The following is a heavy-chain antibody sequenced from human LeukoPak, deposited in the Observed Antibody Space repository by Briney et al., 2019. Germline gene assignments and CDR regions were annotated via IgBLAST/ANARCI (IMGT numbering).Heavy chain of an antibody. J-gene: IGHJ4*02. CDR2: ISGSGGST. CDR1: GFTLSSYA. D-gene: IGHD3-10*01. Sequence: GGSLRLSCAASGFTLSSYAMSWVRQAPGKGLEWVSAISGSGGSTYYADSVKGRFTISRDNSKNTLYLQMNSLRAEDTAVYYCAKDTDYYGSGSDLDYFDYWGQGTLVTVSS. V-gene: IGHV3-23*01. CDR3: AKDTDYYGSGSDLDYFDY.